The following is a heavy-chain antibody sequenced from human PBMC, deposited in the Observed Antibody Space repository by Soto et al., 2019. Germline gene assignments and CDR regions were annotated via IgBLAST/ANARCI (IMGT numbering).Heavy chain of an antibody. D-gene: IGHD6-19*01. CDR3: ARLGSSGWYQGSYLDS. J-gene: IGHJ4*02. CDR1: GGSISSNGRY. Sequence: QLQESGPGRVKPSETLSLTCTVSGGSISSNGRYWGWIRQPPGKGLEWIASINYSGSTYHNPSLPSRVTISIDTSKNRFARRLSSVTAADTAVYYCARLGSSGWYQGSYLDSWGQGSLVTASS. V-gene: IGHV4-39*01. CDR2: INYSGST.